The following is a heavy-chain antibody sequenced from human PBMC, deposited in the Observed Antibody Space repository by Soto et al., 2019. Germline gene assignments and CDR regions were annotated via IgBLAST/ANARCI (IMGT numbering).Heavy chain of an antibody. CDR2: IYYSGST. CDR1: GGSISSYY. D-gene: IGHD6-13*01. CDR3: ARHYSSSWYYFDY. J-gene: IGHJ4*02. Sequence: QVQLQESGPGLVKPSETLSLTCTVSGGSISSYYWSWIRQPPEKGLEWIGYIYYSGSTNYNPSLKSRVTISIDTSKNQFSLKLSSVNAADTAVYYCARHYSSSWYYFDYWGQGTLVTVSS. V-gene: IGHV4-59*01.